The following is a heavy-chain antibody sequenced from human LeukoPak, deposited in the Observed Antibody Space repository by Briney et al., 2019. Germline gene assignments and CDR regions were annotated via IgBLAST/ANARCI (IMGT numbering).Heavy chain of an antibody. D-gene: IGHD4-23*01. CDR3: ARDRDRGGADAFDI. CDR1: GGSISSSSYY. V-gene: IGHV4-39*07. CDR2: IYYSGST. Sequence: SETLSLTCTVSGGSISSSSYYWGWIRQPPGKGLEWIGSIYYSGSTYYNPSLKSRVTISVDRSKNQFSLKLSSVTAADTAVYYCARDRDRGGADAFDIWGQGTMVTVSS. J-gene: IGHJ3*02.